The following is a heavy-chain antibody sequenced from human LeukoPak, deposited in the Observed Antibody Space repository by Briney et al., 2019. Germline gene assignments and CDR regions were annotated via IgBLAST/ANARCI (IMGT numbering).Heavy chain of an antibody. CDR3: AKVHSYGAVTGREDY. J-gene: IGHJ4*02. CDR2: ISGSGDST. Sequence: SGGSLRLSCAASGFTFSTYAVNWVRQAPGKGLEWVSTISGSGDSTYYADSVKGRFTISRDNSKDTLYLQMSSVRVDDTAVYYCAKVHSYGAVTGREDYWGQGTLVTVSS. V-gene: IGHV3-23*01. CDR1: GFTFSTYA. D-gene: IGHD4-17*01.